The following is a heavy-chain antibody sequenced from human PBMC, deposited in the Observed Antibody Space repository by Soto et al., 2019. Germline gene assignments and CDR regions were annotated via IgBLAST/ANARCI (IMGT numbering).Heavy chain of an antibody. CDR2: IYHSGST. CDR3: ARLRLRYFDWLPHYYYGMDV. CDR1: GGSISSSNW. V-gene: IGHV4-4*02. Sequence: PSETLSLTCAVSGGSISSSNWWSWVHQPPGKGLEWIGEIYHSGSTNYNPSLKSRVTISVDKSKNQFSLKLSSVTAADTAVYYCARLRLRYFDWLPHYYYGMDVWGQGTTVTVSS. D-gene: IGHD3-9*01. J-gene: IGHJ6*02.